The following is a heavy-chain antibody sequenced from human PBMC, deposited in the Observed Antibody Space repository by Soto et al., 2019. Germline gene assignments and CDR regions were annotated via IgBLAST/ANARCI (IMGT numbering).Heavy chain of an antibody. Sequence: QVQLEESGPGLVKPSETLSLRCTVSGGSVSSDSYHWCWVRQPPGKGLEWIGNIYYSGTTNYNPSRESRVSMSVDTSTHHFSLKLSSVTAADTAVDYCAARVGATPPITWGQGTLVIGSS. V-gene: IGHV4-61*01. CDR3: AARVGATPPIT. J-gene: IGHJ5*02. CDR2: IYYSGTT. D-gene: IGHD1-26*01. CDR1: GGSVSSDSYH.